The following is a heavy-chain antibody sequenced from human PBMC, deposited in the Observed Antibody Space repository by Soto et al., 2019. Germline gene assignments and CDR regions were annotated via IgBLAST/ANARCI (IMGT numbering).Heavy chain of an antibody. CDR2: INSGGGTV. CDR1: GFTFSNYA. Sequence: GGSLRLSCVASGFTFSNYAMNWVRQAPGKGLEWIAYINSGGGTVFFADSVKGRFTISRDNAKNSVDLQMNSLRAEDTAVYYCAKESPQFDYWGQGALVTVSS. V-gene: IGHV3-48*01. J-gene: IGHJ4*02. CDR3: AKESPQFDY.